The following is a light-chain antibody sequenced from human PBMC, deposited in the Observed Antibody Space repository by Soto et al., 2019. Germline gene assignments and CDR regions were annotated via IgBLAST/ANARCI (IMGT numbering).Light chain of an antibody. Sequence: QSALTQPASVSGSPGQSITISCTGTSSDVGGYNYVSWYQQYPGKAPKLMIYDVTNRPSGVSNRFSGSKSGNTASLTISGLQAEDEADYYCGSYAGSDIMIFGGGTKLTVL. V-gene: IGLV2-14*01. CDR3: GSYAGSDIMI. CDR2: DVT. CDR1: SSDVGGYNY. J-gene: IGLJ2*01.